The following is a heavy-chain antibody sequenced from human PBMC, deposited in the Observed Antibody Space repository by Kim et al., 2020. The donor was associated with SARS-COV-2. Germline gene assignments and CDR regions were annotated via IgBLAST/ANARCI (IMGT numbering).Heavy chain of an antibody. D-gene: IGHD3-22*01. V-gene: IGHV4-61*02. J-gene: IGHJ6*02. CDR1: GGSISSGSYY. CDR3: AGEDRSPHYYYYYGMDV. Sequence: SETLSLTCTVSGGSISSGSYYWSWIRQPAGKGLEWIGRIYTSGSTNYNPSLKSRVTISVDTSKNQFSLQLSSVTAADTAVYYCAGEDRSPHYYYYYGMDVWGQGTTVTV. CDR2: IYTSGST.